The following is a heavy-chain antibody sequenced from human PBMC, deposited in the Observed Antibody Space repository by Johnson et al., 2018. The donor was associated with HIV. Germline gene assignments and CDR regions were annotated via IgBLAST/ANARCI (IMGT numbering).Heavy chain of an antibody. CDR1: GFTFNNFA. CDR2: ISYDGSNK. D-gene: IGHD1-7*01. J-gene: IGHJ3*02. V-gene: IGHV3-30*04. CDR3: ARGLTGTRRDAFDI. Sequence: QVQLVESGGGLVKAGGSLRLSCAASGFTFNNFAMHWVRQAPGKGLEWVALISYDGSNKYYADSVKGRFTISRDNSKNTLYLQMNSLRAEDTAVYYCARGLTGTRRDAFDIWGQGTMVTVSS.